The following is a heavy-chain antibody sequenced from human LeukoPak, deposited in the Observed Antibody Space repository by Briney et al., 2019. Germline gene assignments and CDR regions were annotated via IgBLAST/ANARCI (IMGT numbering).Heavy chain of an antibody. CDR1: GGTFSSYA. CDR2: IIPIFGTA. CDR3: ASHRDDFYFDY. V-gene: IGHV1-69*13. D-gene: IGHD1-1*01. Sequence: GASVKVSCKASGGTFSSYAISWVRQAPGQGLEWMGGIIPIFGTANYAQKFQGRVTITADESTSTAYMELSSLRSEDTAVYYCASHRDDFYFDYWGQGTLVTVSS. J-gene: IGHJ4*02.